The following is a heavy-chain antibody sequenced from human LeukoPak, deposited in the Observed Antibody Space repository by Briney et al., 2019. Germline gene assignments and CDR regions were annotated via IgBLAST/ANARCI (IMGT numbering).Heavy chain of an antibody. CDR1: GGSFSGYY. J-gene: IGHJ4*02. V-gene: IGHV4-34*01. CDR2: INHSGST. D-gene: IGHD3-16*01. Sequence: PSETLSLTCAVYGGSFSGYYWSWIRQPPGKGLEWIGEINHSGSTNYNPSLKSRVTISVDTSKNQFSLKLSSVTAADTAVYYCARRGSGHNDYWGQGTLATVSS. CDR3: ARRGSGHNDY.